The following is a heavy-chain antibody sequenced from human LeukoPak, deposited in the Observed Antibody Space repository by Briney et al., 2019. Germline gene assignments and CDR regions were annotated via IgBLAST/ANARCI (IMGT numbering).Heavy chain of an antibody. CDR2: IIPIFGTA. CDR1: GGTFISYA. J-gene: IGHJ4*02. D-gene: IGHD3-10*01. V-gene: IGHV1-69*06. Sequence: SVKVSCKASGGTFISYAISWVRQAPGQGLEWMGRIIPIFGTANYAQKFQGRVTITADKSTSTAYMELSSLRSEDTAVYYCARGSVVRGVIITSGFDYWGQETLVTVSS. CDR3: ARGSVVRGVIITSGFDY.